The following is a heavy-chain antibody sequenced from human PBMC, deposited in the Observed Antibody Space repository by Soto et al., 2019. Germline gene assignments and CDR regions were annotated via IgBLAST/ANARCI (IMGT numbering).Heavy chain of an antibody. D-gene: IGHD6-13*01. V-gene: IGHV4-28*03. CDR2: IYYSVST. J-gene: IGHJ4*02. Sequence: PSETLALTGAVSGYSISSSNLWCLIRQPPGKGLEWIGYIYYSVSTDYNPSLKSRVTIPVDTSKNQFSLKLSSVTAADTAVYYCAKEGIAAPQYYFDYWGQGTLVTVSS. CDR3: AKEGIAAPQYYFDY. CDR1: GYSISSSNL.